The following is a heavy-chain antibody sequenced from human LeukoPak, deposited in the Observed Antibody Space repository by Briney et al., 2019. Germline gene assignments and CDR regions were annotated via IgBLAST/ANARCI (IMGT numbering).Heavy chain of an antibody. CDR3: ARVKGGAKDYYGMDV. J-gene: IGHJ6*04. CDR1: GGPISSSNW. Sequence: PSGTLSLTCAVSGGPISSSNWWSWVRQPPGKGLEWIGEIYHSGSTNYAPSLKRRVTISVDKSKNQFSLKLSSVTAADTAVYYCARVKGGAKDYYGMDVWGKGTTVTVSS. CDR2: IYHSGST. D-gene: IGHD4/OR15-4a*01. V-gene: IGHV4-4*02.